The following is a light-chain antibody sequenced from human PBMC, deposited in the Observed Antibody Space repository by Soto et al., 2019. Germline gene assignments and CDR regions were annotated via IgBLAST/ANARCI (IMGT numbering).Light chain of an antibody. CDR1: QSVSSSY. CDR2: GAS. V-gene: IGKV3D-20*02. J-gene: IGKJ5*01. CDR3: QQRSSAIT. Sequence: EVVMTQSPASLSVSPGERATLSCRASQSVSSSYLAWYQQKPGQPPRLLIYGASSRATGIPARFSGRGSGTDFTLTISSLEPEDFAVYYCQQRSSAITFGQGTRLEIK.